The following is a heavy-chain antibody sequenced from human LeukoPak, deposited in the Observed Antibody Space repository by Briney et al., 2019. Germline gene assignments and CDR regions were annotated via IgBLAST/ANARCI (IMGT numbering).Heavy chain of an antibody. CDR2: IYYTGST. V-gene: IGHV4-59*01. Sequence: PSETLSLTCTVSGGSISSYYWSWIRQPPGKGLEWIGYIYYTGSTNYNPSLKSRVTMAVDTSKNQFSLKVSSVTAADTAVYYCARGVYEQWLVFDYWGQGTLVTVSS. CDR3: ARGVYEQWLVFDY. CDR1: GGSISSYY. D-gene: IGHD6-19*01. J-gene: IGHJ4*02.